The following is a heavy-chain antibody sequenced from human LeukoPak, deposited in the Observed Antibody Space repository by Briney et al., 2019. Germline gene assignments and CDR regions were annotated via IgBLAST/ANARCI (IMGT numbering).Heavy chain of an antibody. V-gene: IGHV3-23*01. D-gene: IGHD2-2*01. CDR1: GFTFSSYD. J-gene: IGHJ4*02. Sequence: GGSLRLSCAASGFTFSSYDMNWVRQAPGKGLEWVSNISVSGTNIYYADSVKGRFTISRDNSKNTLYLQMNSLRGEDTSVYYCAKVYGSGTNCQTRLGLDYWGQGTLVTVSS. CDR2: ISVSGTNI. CDR3: AKVYGSGTNCQTRLGLDY.